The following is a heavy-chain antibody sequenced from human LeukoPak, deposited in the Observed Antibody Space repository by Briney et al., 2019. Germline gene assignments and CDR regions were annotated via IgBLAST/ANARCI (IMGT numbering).Heavy chain of an antibody. Sequence: PSETLSLTCTVSGGSVSSGSYYWRWIRQPPGKGLEWIGYIYYSGSTNYNPSLKSRVTISVDTSKNQFSLKLSSVTAADTAVYYCARGKGGYYDSSGYYRYWGQGTLVTVSS. CDR2: IYYSGST. CDR3: ARGKGGYYDSSGYYRY. D-gene: IGHD3-22*01. V-gene: IGHV4-61*01. CDR1: GGSVSSGSYY. J-gene: IGHJ4*02.